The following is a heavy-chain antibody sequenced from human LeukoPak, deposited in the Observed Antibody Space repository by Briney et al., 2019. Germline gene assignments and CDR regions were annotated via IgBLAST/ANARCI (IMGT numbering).Heavy chain of an antibody. CDR1: GGTFSSYT. J-gene: IGHJ4*02. CDR3: ATLAEAGTARDY. D-gene: IGHD6-19*01. Sequence: SVKVSCKASGGTFSSYTISWVRQAPGQGLEWMGRIVPILGVANYAQKYQGRVKIPADKSTSTAYMERSGLRSEDTAVYYCATLAEAGTARDYWGQGTLVTVSS. CDR2: IVPILGVA. V-gene: IGHV1-69*02.